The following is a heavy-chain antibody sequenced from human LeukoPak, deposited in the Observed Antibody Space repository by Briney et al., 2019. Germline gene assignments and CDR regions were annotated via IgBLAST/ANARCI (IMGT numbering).Heavy chain of an antibody. D-gene: IGHD3-3*01. V-gene: IGHV1-46*01. CDR3: ARGPHKRTYDRDNWFDP. J-gene: IGHJ5*02. Sequence: ASVRVSCKASGYTFTNYYMYWVRQAPGQGLEWMGLINPSGGSTNYAQKFQGRVTMTRDMSTSTVYMELSSLRSEDTAVYYCARGPHKRTYDRDNWFDPWGQGTLVTVSS. CDR2: INPSGGST. CDR1: GYTFTNYY.